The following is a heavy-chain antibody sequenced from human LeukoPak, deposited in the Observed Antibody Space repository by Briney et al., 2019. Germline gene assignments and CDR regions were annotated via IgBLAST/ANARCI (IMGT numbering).Heavy chain of an antibody. CDR2: ISYDGSNK. Sequence: GGSLRLSCAASGFTFSSYGMHWVRQAPGKGPEWVAVISYDGSNKYYADSVKGRFTISRDNSKNTLYLQMNSLRAEDTAVYYCAKGPLRVRGYFDYWGQGTLVTVSS. V-gene: IGHV3-30*18. CDR3: AKGPLRVRGYFDY. D-gene: IGHD2-15*01. CDR1: GFTFSSYG. J-gene: IGHJ4*02.